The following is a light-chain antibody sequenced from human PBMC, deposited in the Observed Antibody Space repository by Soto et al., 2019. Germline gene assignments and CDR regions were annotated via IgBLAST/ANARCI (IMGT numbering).Light chain of an antibody. CDR3: AAWYDSLSGWV. V-gene: IGLV1-47*01. CDR2: RNN. J-gene: IGLJ3*02. Sequence: QSVLTQPPSASGTPGQRVTISCSGSSSNIGSNFVYWYQQFPGTAPKLLIYRNNQRPSGVPDRFSGSKSGTSASLAISGLTSEDEADYYCAAWYDSLSGWVFGGGTKLTV. CDR1: SSNIGSNF.